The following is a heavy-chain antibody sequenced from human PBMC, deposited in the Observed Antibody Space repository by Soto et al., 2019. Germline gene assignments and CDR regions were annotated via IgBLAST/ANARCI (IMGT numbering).Heavy chain of an antibody. CDR2: VNPILSMS. CDR3: ATSYGSGYRAFDS. Sequence: QVQLVQSGAEVKGPGSSVKVSCKASGDTFNFYSINWVRQAPGLGLEWMGRVNPILSMSNFAQRFQGRVTMTADKSTSTAYMELSGLRSEDTAIYYCATSYGSGYRAFDSWGQGALVTVSS. J-gene: IGHJ4*02. D-gene: IGHD3-10*01. CDR1: GDTFNFYS. V-gene: IGHV1-69*04.